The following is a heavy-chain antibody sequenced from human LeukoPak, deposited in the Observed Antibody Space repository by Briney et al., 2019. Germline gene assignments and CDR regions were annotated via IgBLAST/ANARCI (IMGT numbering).Heavy chain of an antibody. J-gene: IGHJ4*02. Sequence: ASVKVCCKVSGYTLTELYMHWVRQAPGKGLEWMGGCDPEDGETIYAQKFQGRVTMTEDTSTDTAYMELSSLRSEDTAVYYCATTYSGYDSFLDYRGQGTLVTVSS. V-gene: IGHV1-24*01. CDR2: CDPEDGET. CDR3: ATTYSGYDSFLDY. CDR1: GYTLTELY. D-gene: IGHD5-12*01.